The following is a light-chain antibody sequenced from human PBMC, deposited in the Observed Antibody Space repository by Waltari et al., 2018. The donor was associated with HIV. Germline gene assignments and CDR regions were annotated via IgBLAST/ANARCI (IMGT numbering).Light chain of an antibody. CDR3: QQYNTYPT. V-gene: IGKV1-5*03. CDR1: QSISIW. CDR2: KAS. Sequence: DIQMTQSPSTLSASVGDRDTITCRASQSISIWLAWYQQKPGKAPKLLIYKASSLESGVPSRFSGSGSGTEFSLTISSLQPDDFATYYCQQYNTYPTFGQGTKVEI. J-gene: IGKJ1*01.